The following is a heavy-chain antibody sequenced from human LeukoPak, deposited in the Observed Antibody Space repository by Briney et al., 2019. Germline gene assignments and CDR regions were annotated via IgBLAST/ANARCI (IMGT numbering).Heavy chain of an antibody. Sequence: ETLSLTCAVSGGSLSSSNWWSWVRMAPGKGLEWVSGVGGSGGSTYYADSVKGRFTISRDKSNNTLYLDMTSLTAEDTAVYYCARELRLNHYFDYWGQGARVTVSS. CDR3: ARELRLNHYFDY. V-gene: IGHV3-23*01. CDR2: VGGSGGST. CDR1: GGSLSSSN. D-gene: IGHD3-3*01. J-gene: IGHJ4*02.